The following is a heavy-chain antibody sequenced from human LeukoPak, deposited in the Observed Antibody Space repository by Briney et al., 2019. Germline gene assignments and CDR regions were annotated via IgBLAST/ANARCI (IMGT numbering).Heavy chain of an antibody. V-gene: IGHV4-34*01. D-gene: IGHD3-10*01. Sequence: PSETLSLTCAVYGGSFSGYYWSWVRQPPGKGREWMGEINHSGSTNYNPALTSRVTISVETSKNQFSLKLSSVTAADTAVYYCASGGRITMVRGAYWGQGTLVTVSS. J-gene: IGHJ4*02. CDR3: ASGGRITMVRGAY. CDR1: GGSFSGYY. CDR2: INHSGST.